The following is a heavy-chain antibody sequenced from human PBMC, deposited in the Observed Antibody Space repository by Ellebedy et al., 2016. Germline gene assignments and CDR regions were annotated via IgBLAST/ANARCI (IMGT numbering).Heavy chain of an antibody. J-gene: IGHJ4*02. Sequence: GESLKISCTASGLNFNTFFMTWVRQAPGKGLEWVSTISPGSDITRLADSVKGRFTISRDNFRNTLYLQMNSLRAEDTAVYYCYYGHYSGSWGQGTLVTVSS. CDR2: ISPGSDIT. CDR1: GLNFNTFF. D-gene: IGHD4-17*01. CDR3: YYGHYSGS. V-gene: IGHV3-23*01.